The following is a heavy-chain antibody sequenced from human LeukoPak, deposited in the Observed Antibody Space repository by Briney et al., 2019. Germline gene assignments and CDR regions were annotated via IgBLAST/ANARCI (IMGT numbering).Heavy chain of an antibody. J-gene: IGHJ6*03. CDR2: IYTSGST. CDR3: ARDSEPAAILGYHYYYYMDV. CDR1: GGSISSYY. Sequence: SETLSLTCTVSGGSISSYYWSWIRQPAGKGLEWIGRIYTSGSTNYNPSLKSRVTMSVDTSKNQFSLKLSSVTAADTAVYYCARDSEPAAILGYHYYYYMDVWGKGTTVTVSS. V-gene: IGHV4-4*07. D-gene: IGHD2-2*01.